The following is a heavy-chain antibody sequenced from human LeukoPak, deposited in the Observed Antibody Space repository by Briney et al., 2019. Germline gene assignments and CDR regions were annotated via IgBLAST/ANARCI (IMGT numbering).Heavy chain of an antibody. D-gene: IGHD3-22*01. Sequence: GGSLRLSCAASGFIFSTYAVNWVRQSPGKGLEWVSGISGSGASTYYTDSVKGRFTISRDNSKNTMYLQMNSLRGEDTAIYYCSFDSRFDYWGQGTLVSVSS. CDR3: SFDSRFDY. CDR1: GFIFSTYA. J-gene: IGHJ4*02. V-gene: IGHV3-23*01. CDR2: ISGSGAST.